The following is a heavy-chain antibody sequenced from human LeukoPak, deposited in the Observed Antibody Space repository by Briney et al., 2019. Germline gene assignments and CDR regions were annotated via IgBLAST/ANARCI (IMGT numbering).Heavy chain of an antibody. CDR3: ARVSTDNNWGVTSYYMDV. J-gene: IGHJ6*03. D-gene: IGHD7-27*01. CDR1: GGSISSYY. CDR2: IYYSGST. V-gene: IGHV4-59*01. Sequence: PSETLSLTRTVPGGSISSYYWSWVRQPPGKGLEWIGYIYYSGSTNYNPSLKSRVTISVDTSKNQFSLKLSSVTAADTAVYYCARVSTDNNWGVTSYYMDVWGKGTTVTVSS.